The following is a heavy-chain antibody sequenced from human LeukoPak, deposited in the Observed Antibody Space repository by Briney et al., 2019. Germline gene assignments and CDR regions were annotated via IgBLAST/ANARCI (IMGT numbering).Heavy chain of an antibody. J-gene: IGHJ4*02. V-gene: IGHV3-48*03. Sequence: GGSLRLSCVASRFTLSSYEMNWVRQAPGKGLEGVSYISSGDSTMYYSDSVKGRFTISRDNAKNSLYLQMNSLRAEDTAVYYCARGRYCTSNSCSPGGYYFDYWGQGTLVTVSS. CDR3: ARGRYCTSNSCSPGGYYFDY. CDR2: ISSGDSTM. D-gene: IGHD2-2*01. CDR1: RFTLSSYE.